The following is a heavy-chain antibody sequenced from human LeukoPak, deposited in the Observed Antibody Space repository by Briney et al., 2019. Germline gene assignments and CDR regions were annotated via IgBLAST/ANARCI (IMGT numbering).Heavy chain of an antibody. Sequence: GGSLRLSCAASGFTLSSYWMTWVRQAPGEGREWVANIKQEGSEKTYVGSVKGRFTISRDNTKNSLYLQMNSLRAEDKAVYYCARDTRGESDYWGQGTLVTVSS. D-gene: IGHD2-2*01. CDR2: IKQEGSEK. CDR3: ARDTRGESDY. V-gene: IGHV3-7*01. CDR1: GFTLSSYW. J-gene: IGHJ4*02.